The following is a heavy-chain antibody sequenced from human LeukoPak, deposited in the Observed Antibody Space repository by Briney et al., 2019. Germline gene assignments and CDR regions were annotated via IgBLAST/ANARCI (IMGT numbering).Heavy chain of an antibody. CDR3: ARATKGVLRYFDWSTPRDAFDI. Sequence: SETLSLTCTVSGGSISSSSYYWGWIRQPPGKGLEWIGSIYYSGSTYYNPSLKSRVTISVDRSKNQFSLKLSSVTAADTAVYYCARATKGVLRYFDWSTPRDAFDIWGQGTMVTVSS. V-gene: IGHV4-39*07. D-gene: IGHD3-9*01. CDR1: GGSISSSSYY. J-gene: IGHJ3*02. CDR2: IYYSGST.